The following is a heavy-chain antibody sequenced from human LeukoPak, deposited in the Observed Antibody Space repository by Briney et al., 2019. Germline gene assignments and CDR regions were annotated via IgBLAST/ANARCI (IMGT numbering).Heavy chain of an antibody. J-gene: IGHJ4*02. Sequence: PGGSLRLSCAASGFTFSSYSMNWVRQAPVKGLEWVSSISSSSCYIYYADSVKGRFTISRDNAKNTLYLEMNSLRVEDTAVYYCARDWYHAIDYWGQGTLVTVSS. D-gene: IGHD2-2*01. CDR1: GFTFSSYS. V-gene: IGHV3-21*01. CDR2: ISSSSCYI. CDR3: ARDWYHAIDY.